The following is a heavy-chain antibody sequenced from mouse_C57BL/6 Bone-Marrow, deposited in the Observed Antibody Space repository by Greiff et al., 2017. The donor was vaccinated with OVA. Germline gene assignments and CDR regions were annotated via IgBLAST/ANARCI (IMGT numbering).Heavy chain of an antibody. CDR2: IDPSDSYT. J-gene: IGHJ4*01. V-gene: IGHV1-50*01. CDR1: GYTFTSYW. Sequence: QVQLQQPGAELVKPGASVKLSCKASGYTFTSYWMQWVKQRPGQGLEWIGEIDPSDSYTNYNQKFKGKATLTVDTSSSTAYMQRSSLTSEDSAVYYCARWLLGDYYAMDYWGQGTSVTVSS. CDR3: ARWLLGDYYAMDY. D-gene: IGHD2-3*01.